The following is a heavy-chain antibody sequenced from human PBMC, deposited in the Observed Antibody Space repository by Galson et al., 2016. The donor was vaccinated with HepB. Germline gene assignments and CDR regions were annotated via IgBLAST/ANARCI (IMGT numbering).Heavy chain of an antibody. Sequence: ETLSLTCAVSGSSIISTNWWTWVRQPPQRGLEWIGEVYHKGETSYNPSLKSRVTISVDTSKNQFSLNLDSVTAADTAIYYCALQLGGNNWFDSWGPGTLVAVSS. D-gene: IGHD3-16*01. CDR2: VYHKGET. CDR3: ALQLGGNNWFDS. CDR1: GSSIISTNW. J-gene: IGHJ5*01. V-gene: IGHV4-4*02.